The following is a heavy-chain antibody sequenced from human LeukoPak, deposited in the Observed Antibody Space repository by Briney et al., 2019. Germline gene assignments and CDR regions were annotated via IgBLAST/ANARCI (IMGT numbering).Heavy chain of an antibody. CDR3: ARARYTNKPLPARHFDF. J-gene: IGHJ4*02. CDR1: GESFTIYY. Sequence: SETLSLTCAVYGESFTIYYWTCIRQPPGKGLEWIGEINHSGSTNYNPYLKSRVTMSVDTTKNQFLLKLTSVTAAHTAVYYCARARYTNKPLPARHFDFWGQGALVTVSS. CDR2: INHSGST. D-gene: IGHD1-1*01. V-gene: IGHV4-34*01.